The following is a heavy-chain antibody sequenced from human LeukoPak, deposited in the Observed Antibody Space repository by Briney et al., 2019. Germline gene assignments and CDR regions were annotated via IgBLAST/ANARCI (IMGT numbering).Heavy chain of an antibody. D-gene: IGHD1-26*01. J-gene: IGHJ4*02. Sequence: PGGSLRLSCAASGFTFSSYEMNWVRQAPGKGLEWVSYISSSGSTIYYADSVKGRFTISRDNAKNSLYLQMNSLRAEDTAVYYCAREGGGLLVGAKDYWGQGTLVTVSS. CDR1: GFTFSSYE. V-gene: IGHV3-48*03. CDR3: AREGGGLLVGAKDY. CDR2: ISSSGSTI.